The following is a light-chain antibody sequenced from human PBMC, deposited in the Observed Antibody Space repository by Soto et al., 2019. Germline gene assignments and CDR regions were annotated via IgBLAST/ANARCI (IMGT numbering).Light chain of an antibody. Sequence: DVQMTQSPSSLSASVGDRVTITFRASQSISSYLNWYQQKPGKAPKLLIYAASSLQSGVPSRFSGSRSGTDYTLTIASLQPEDFATYYCQQLNGSPWTFGQGTKVDIK. CDR1: QSISSY. CDR2: AAS. CDR3: QQLNGSPWT. J-gene: IGKJ1*01. V-gene: IGKV1-39*01.